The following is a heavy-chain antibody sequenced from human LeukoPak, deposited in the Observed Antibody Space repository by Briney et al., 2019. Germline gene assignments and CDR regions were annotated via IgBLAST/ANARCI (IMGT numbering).Heavy chain of an antibody. CDR3: AKNRRGIVVGEFDY. CDR2: ISYSGGSI. Sequence: GGSLRLSCAASGFTFSSYGMSWVRQAPGKGLEWVSAISYSGGSIYYADPVKGRFTISRDNSKNTLYLQMNSVRAEDTAVYYCAKNRRGIVVGEFDYWGQGTLVTVSS. CDR1: GFTFSSYG. J-gene: IGHJ4*02. V-gene: IGHV3-23*01. D-gene: IGHD3-22*01.